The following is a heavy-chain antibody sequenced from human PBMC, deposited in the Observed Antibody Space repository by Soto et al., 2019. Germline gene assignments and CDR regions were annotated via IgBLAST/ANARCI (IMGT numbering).Heavy chain of an antibody. V-gene: IGHV3-23*01. J-gene: IGHJ4*02. CDR1: GFTFSNYA. Sequence: EVQLLDSGGGLVQHGGSLRLSCAVSGFTFSNYAMTWVRQGPGKGLEWVSGISGSGGRSYYADSVKGRFTISRDNSKSTLYLQMNSLRAEDTAVYYCAKAYFVWSSEQPYYFDYWGQGTLVTVSS. D-gene: IGHD3-16*01. CDR3: AKAYFVWSSEQPYYFDY. CDR2: ISGSGGRS.